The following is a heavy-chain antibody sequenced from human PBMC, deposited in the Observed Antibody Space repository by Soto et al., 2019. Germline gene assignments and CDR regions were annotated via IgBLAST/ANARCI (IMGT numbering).Heavy chain of an antibody. Sequence: GGSLRLSCAASGFTFSSYSMNWVRQAPGKGLEWVSYISSSSSTIYYADSVKGRFTISRDNAKNSLYLQMNSLRDEDTAVYYCARDRYSSSSSAFDIWGQGTMVTVSS. CDR1: GFTFSSYS. J-gene: IGHJ3*02. CDR3: ARDRYSSSSSAFDI. D-gene: IGHD6-6*01. V-gene: IGHV3-48*02. CDR2: ISSSSSTI.